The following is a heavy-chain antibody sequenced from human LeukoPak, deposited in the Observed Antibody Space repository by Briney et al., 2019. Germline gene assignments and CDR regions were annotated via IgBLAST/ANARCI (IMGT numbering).Heavy chain of an antibody. V-gene: IGHV3-23*01. J-gene: IGHJ4*02. D-gene: IGHD6-13*01. CDR3: AKDSLAATGYFDY. CDR2: ISDSGGSR. CDR1: GFTFSSYA. Sequence: GGSLRLSCAASGFTFSSYAMSWVRQAPGKGLEWVSAISDSGGSRYYADSVKGRFTISRDNSKNTLYLQMNSLRAEDTAVYYCAKDSLAATGYFDYWGQGTLVTVSS.